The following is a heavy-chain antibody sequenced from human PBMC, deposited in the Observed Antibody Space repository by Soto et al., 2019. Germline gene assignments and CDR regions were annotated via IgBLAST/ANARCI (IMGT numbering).Heavy chain of an antibody. D-gene: IGHD1-26*01. J-gene: IGHJ4*02. V-gene: IGHV3-30-3*01. CDR2: ISYDGSNK. CDR3: ARDATLSGSYYFDY. Sequence: GKGLEWVAVISYDGSNKYYADSVKGRFTISRDNSKNTLYLQMNSLRAEDTAVYYCARDATLSGSYYFDYWGQGTLVSGSS.